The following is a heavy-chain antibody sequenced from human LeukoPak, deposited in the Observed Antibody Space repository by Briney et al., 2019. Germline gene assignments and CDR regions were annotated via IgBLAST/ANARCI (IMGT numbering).Heavy chain of an antibody. D-gene: IGHD3-10*01. CDR2: ISYDGSNK. CDR3: AKEGYYGSGRTSFDI. V-gene: IGHV3-30*18. Sequence: GRSLRLSCAASGFTVSSYGMHWVRQAPGKGLEWVAVISYDGSNKYYADSVKGRFTISRDNSKNTLYLQMNSLRAEDTAVYYCAKEGYYGSGRTSFDIWGQVTMVTVSS. J-gene: IGHJ3*02. CDR1: GFTVSSYG.